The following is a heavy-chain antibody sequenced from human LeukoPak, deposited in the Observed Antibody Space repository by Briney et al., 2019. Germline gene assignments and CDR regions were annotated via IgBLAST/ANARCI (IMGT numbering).Heavy chain of an antibody. D-gene: IGHD6-13*01. CDR3: ARLGGSSHRDY. V-gene: IGHV3-7*01. Sequence: GGSLRLSCVASGFSFSNYWMSWVRQAPGKGLEWVANIRKDGSDKYYIDSVKGRFTISRDNSKNTLYLQMNSLRAEDTAVYYCARLGGSSHRDYWGQGTLVTVSS. J-gene: IGHJ4*02. CDR1: GFSFSNYW. CDR2: IRKDGSDK.